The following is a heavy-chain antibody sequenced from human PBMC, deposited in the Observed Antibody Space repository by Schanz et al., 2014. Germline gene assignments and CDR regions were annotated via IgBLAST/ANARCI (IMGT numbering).Heavy chain of an antibody. V-gene: IGHV3-9*01. J-gene: IGHJ6*03. Sequence: EVQLVESGGGLVQPGRSLRLSCVASGFRFDDYAMHWVRQAPGKGLEWVSGMSWNAGSLGYGDSVKGRFTISRDNAKNSLYLQMNSLRAEDTAVYYCARPSDSSWYMDVWGKGTTXTVSS. D-gene: IGHD2-21*02. CDR3: ARPSDSSWYMDV. CDR1: GFRFDDYA. CDR2: MSWNAGSL.